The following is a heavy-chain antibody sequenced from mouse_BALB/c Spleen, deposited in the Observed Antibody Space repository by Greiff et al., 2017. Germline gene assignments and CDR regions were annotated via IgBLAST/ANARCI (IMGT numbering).Heavy chain of an antibody. J-gene: IGHJ4*01. Sequence: VQLQQSGPELVKPGASVKMSCKASGYTFTSYVIHWVKQRSGQGLEWIGWFYPGSGSIKYNEKFKDKATLTADKSSSTVYMELSRLTSEDSAVYFCARHAIYYGNSYAMDYWGQGTSVTVSS. CDR3: ARHAIYYGNSYAMDY. D-gene: IGHD2-1*01. CDR1: GYTFTSYV. V-gene: IGHV1-62-2*01. CDR2: FYPGSGSI.